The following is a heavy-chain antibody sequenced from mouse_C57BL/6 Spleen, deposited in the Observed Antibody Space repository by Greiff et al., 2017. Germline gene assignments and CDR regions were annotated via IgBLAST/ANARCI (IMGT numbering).Heavy chain of an antibody. CDR3: ARDTTVVAPYYYAMDY. CDR1: GYTFTSYW. V-gene: IGHV1-64*01. Sequence: QVHVKQPGAELVKPGASVKLSCKASGYTFTSYWMHWVKQRPGQGLEWIGMIHPNSGSTNYNEKFKSKATLTVDKSSSTAYMQLSSLTSEDSAVYYCARDTTVVAPYYYAMDYWGQGTSVTVSS. CDR2: IHPNSGST. J-gene: IGHJ4*01. D-gene: IGHD1-1*01.